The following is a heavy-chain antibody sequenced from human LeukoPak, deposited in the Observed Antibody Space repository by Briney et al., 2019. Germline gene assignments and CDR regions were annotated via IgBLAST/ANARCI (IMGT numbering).Heavy chain of an antibody. J-gene: IGHJ4*02. CDR3: ARGPQRLPPRDNFDY. V-gene: IGHV4-34*01. CDR2: INHSGST. D-gene: IGHD4-11*01. CDR1: GGSFSGYY. Sequence: SETLSLTCVVYGGSFSGYYWSWIRQPPGKGLEWIGEINHSGSTNYNPSLKSRVTISVDTSKNQFSLKLSSVTAADTAVYYCARGPQRLPPRDNFDYWGQGTLVTVSS.